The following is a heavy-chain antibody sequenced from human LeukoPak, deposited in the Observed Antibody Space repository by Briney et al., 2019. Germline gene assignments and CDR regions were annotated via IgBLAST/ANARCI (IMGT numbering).Heavy chain of an antibody. J-gene: IGHJ3*02. D-gene: IGHD3-22*01. Sequence: GGSLRLSCAASGFTFSSYAMGWVRQAPGKGLEWVSSVSRNGDTTYYADSVKGRFILSRDNSKSAVYLQMNSLRAEDTAVYYCAKTYYYDTRDYADVFDMWGHGTMVAVSS. CDR2: VSRNGDTT. CDR1: GFTFSSYA. CDR3: AKTYYYDTRDYADVFDM. V-gene: IGHV3-23*01.